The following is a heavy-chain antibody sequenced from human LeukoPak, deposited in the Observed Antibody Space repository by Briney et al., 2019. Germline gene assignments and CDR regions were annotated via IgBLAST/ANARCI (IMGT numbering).Heavy chain of an antibody. CDR1: GFTFSSHS. CDR3: ARGGRPDY. V-gene: IGHV3-48*01. Sequence: QAGGSLRLSCAASGFTFSSHSMNWVRQAPGKGLEWVSYISSSSSTIYYADSVKGRFTISRDNAKNSLYLQMNSLRAEDTAVYYCARGGRPDYWGQGTLVTVSS. D-gene: IGHD3-10*01. CDR2: ISSSSSTI. J-gene: IGHJ4*02.